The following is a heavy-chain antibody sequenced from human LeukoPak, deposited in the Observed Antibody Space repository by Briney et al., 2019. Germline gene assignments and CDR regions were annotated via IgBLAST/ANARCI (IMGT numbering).Heavy chain of an antibody. J-gene: IGHJ4*02. V-gene: IGHV3-21*05. D-gene: IGHD1-20*01. Sequence: GESLRLSCTTSGFTFTDYSMNWVRQAPGRGPEWISYIGLGSGFVSYSDSVKGRFTISRDTARNSVDLHMSSLRAEDTAVYFCARDYKWAFDYWGQGALVTVSS. CDR1: GFTFTDYS. CDR2: IGLGSGFV. CDR3: ARDYKWAFDY.